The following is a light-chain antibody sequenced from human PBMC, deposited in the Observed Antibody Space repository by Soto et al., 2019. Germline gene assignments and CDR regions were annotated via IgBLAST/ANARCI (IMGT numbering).Light chain of an antibody. CDR3: QQYGRTSWT. CDR2: GAS. V-gene: IGKV3-20*01. CDR1: QSVSTNF. J-gene: IGKJ1*01. Sequence: EIVLTQSPGTLSLSPGKGATLSCRASQSVSTNFFAWYQQKPGQAPRLLIYGASTRATGIPDRFSGSGSGTDFTLTISRLEPEDFAVYYCQQYGRTSWTFGQGTKVDI.